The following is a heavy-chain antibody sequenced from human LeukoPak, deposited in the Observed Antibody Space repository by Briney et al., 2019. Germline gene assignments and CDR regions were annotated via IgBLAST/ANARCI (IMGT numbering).Heavy chain of an antibody. Sequence: PSETLSLTCTVSGGSISSGDYYWSWIRQPPGKGLEWIGYIYYSGSTYYNPSLKSRVTISVDTSKNQFSLKLSSVTAADTAVYYCARALFDYDFWSGYYRGHYYYYYMDVWGKGTTVTASS. D-gene: IGHD3-3*01. CDR1: GGSISSGDYY. J-gene: IGHJ6*03. V-gene: IGHV4-30-4*08. CDR3: ARALFDYDFWSGYYRGHYYYYYMDV. CDR2: IYYSGST.